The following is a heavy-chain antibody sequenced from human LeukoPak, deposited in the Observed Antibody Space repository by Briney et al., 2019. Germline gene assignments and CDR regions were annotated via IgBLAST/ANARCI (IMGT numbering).Heavy chain of an antibody. D-gene: IGHD2-15*01. CDR2: MNPNRGNT. CDR1: GYTFTSYD. V-gene: IGHV1-8*03. CDR3: ARGHVVVVAAPYYYYYMDV. Sequence: ASVTVSCKASGYTFTSYDINWVRQATGQGLEWMGWMNPNRGNTGYAQKFQGRVTITRNTSISTAYMELSSLRSEDTAVYYCARGHVVVVAAPYYYYYMDVWGKGTTVTVSS. J-gene: IGHJ6*03.